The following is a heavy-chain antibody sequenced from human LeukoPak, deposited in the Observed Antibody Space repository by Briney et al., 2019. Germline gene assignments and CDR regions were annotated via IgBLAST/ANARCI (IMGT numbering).Heavy chain of an antibody. CDR2: INSDGSST. CDR1: GFTFSSYW. CDR3: ARDRANYDILTGPNWFDP. V-gene: IGHV3-74*01. D-gene: IGHD3-9*01. J-gene: IGHJ5*02. Sequence: PGGSLRLSCAASGFTFSSYWMHWVRQAPGKGLVWVSRINSDGSSTSYADSVKGRFTISRDNAKNTLYLQMNSLRGEDTAVYYCARDRANYDILTGPNWFDPWGQGTLVTVSS.